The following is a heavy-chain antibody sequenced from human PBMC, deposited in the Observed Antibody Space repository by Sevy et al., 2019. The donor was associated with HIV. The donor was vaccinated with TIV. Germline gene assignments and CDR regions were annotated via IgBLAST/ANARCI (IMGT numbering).Heavy chain of an antibody. V-gene: IGHV4-59*08. J-gene: IGHJ6*03. CDR2: IYYSGST. D-gene: IGHD6-13*01. CDR3: ARHIVDSSSRDYYYYYMDV. Sequence: SKTLSLTCTVSGGSISSYYWSWIRQPPGEGLEWIGYIYYSGSTNYNPSLKSRVTISVDTSKNQFSLKLSSVTAADTAVYYCARHIVDSSSRDYYYYYMDVWGKGTTVTVSS. CDR1: GGSISSYY.